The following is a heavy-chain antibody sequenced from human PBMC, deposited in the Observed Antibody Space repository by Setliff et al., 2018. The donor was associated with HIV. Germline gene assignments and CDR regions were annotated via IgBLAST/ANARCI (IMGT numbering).Heavy chain of an antibody. V-gene: IGHV1-2*02. D-gene: IGHD3-10*01. CDR2: INPNNGDT. CDR3: ARVRRGKAIITTGGMDV. J-gene: IGHJ6*02. Sequence: ASVKVSCKASGYTFTDYFLHWVRQAPGQGLEWMGWINPNNGDTIYAQKFQGRVTVTRDTSINTAYTVLSSLKSDDTAMYFCARVRRGKAIITTGGMDVWGQGTTVTVSS. CDR1: GYTFTDYF.